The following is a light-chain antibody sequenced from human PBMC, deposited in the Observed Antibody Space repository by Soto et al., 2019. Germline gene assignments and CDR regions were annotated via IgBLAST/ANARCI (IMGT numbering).Light chain of an antibody. Sequence: AIRMTQSPSSFSASTGDRVTITCRASQGISSYLAWYQQQPGKAPKLLIYAASTLQSGVPSRFSGSGSGTDFTLTISCLQSEDFATYYCQQYYSYPPTFGQGTKLEIK. V-gene: IGKV1-8*01. J-gene: IGKJ2*01. CDR2: AAS. CDR1: QGISSY. CDR3: QQYYSYPPT.